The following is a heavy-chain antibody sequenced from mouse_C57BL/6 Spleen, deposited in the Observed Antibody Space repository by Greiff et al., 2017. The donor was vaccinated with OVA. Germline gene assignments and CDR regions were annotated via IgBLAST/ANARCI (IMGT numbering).Heavy chain of an antibody. V-gene: IGHV1-82*01. Sequence: VQLQGSGPELVKPGASVKISCKASGYAFSSSWMNWVKQRPGKGLEWIGRIYPGDGDTNYNGKFKGKATLTADKSSSTAYMQLSSLTSEDSAVYFCARGGYYSKSNFDYWGQGTTLTVSS. CDR2: IYPGDGDT. CDR3: ARGGYYSKSNFDY. CDR1: GYAFSSSW. J-gene: IGHJ2*01. D-gene: IGHD2-5*01.